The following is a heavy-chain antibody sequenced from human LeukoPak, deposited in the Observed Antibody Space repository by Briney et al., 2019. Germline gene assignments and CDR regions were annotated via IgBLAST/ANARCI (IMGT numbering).Heavy chain of an antibody. CDR3: AREADIVVVPAAKGGYYYYGMDV. V-gene: IGHV3-33*01. D-gene: IGHD2-2*01. Sequence: PGGSLRLSCAASGFTFSSYGMHWVRQAPGKGLEWVAVIWYDGSNKYYADSVKGRFTISRDNAKNSLYLQMNSLRAEDTAVYYCAREADIVVVPAAKGGYYYYGMDVWGQGTTVTVSS. J-gene: IGHJ6*02. CDR2: IWYDGSNK. CDR1: GFTFSSYG.